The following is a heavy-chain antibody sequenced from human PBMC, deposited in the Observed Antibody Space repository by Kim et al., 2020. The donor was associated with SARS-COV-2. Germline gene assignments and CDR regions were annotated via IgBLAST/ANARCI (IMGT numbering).Heavy chain of an antibody. Sequence: RFTISRDNSKNTLYLQMNSLRAEDTAVYYCARDTTYYYDSNPSGAEYFQHWGQGTLVTVSS. V-gene: IGHV3-30*01. J-gene: IGHJ1*01. D-gene: IGHD3-22*01. CDR3: ARDTTYYYDSNPSGAEYFQH.